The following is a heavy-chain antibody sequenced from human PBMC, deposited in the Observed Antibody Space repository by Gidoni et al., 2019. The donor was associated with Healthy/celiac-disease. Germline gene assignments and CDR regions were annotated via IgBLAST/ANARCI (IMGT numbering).Heavy chain of an antibody. J-gene: IGHJ4*02. CDR3: ARVGPPTAVDY. CDR2: ISYDGSNK. V-gene: IGHV3-30-3*01. Sequence: QVQLVESGGGVVQPGRSLRLSCAASGFTFSSYAMHWVRQAPGKGLEWVAVISYDGSNKYYADSVKGRFTISRDNSKNTLYLQMNSLRAEDTAVYYCARVGPPTAVDYWGQGTLVTVSS. D-gene: IGHD6-25*01. CDR1: GFTFSSYA.